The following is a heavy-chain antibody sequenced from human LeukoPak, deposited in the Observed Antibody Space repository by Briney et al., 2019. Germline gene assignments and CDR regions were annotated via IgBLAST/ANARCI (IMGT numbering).Heavy chain of an antibody. CDR3: ARGYCTSTSCYNDY. CDR2: INSDGSSI. D-gene: IGHD2-2*02. V-gene: IGHV3-74*01. Sequence: GGSLRLSCAASGFTFSSHWMHWVRQAPGKGLVWVSRINSDGSSISYADSVKGRFTISRDNAKNTLYLQMNSLRAEDTAVYSCARGYCTSTSCYNDYWGQGTLVTVSS. J-gene: IGHJ4*02. CDR1: GFTFSSHW.